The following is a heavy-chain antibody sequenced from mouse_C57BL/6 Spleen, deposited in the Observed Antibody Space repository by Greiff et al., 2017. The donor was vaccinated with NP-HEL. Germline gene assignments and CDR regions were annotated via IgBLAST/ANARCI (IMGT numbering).Heavy chain of an antibody. CDR3: SRVGSRGYFDV. V-gene: IGHV1-69*01. CDR1: GYTFTSYW. CDR2: IDPSDSYT. Sequence: QVQLQQPGAELVMPGASVKLSCKASGYTFTSYWMHWVKQRPGQGLEWIGEIDPSDSYTNYNQKFKGKSTLTVDKSSSTAYMQLSSLTSEDSAVYYCSRVGSRGYFDVWGTGTTVTVSS. D-gene: IGHD1-1*01. J-gene: IGHJ1*03.